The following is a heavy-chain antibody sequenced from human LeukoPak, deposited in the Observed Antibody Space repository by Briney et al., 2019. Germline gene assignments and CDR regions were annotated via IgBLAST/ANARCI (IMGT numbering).Heavy chain of an antibody. CDR2: ISGYNGHT. Sequence: GASVKVSCKASGYIFVSYYINWVRQAPGEGLEWMGSISGYNGHTNYAQKFQGRVTMTTDTSTSTAYMELRSLTSDDTAVYFCARGRDHLLFDSWGQGTLVTVSS. J-gene: IGHJ4*02. CDR1: GYIFVSYY. V-gene: IGHV1-18*01. D-gene: IGHD2-2*01. CDR3: ARGRDHLLFDS.